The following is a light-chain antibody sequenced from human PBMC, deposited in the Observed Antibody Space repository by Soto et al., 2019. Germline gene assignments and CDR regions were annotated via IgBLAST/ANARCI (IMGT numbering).Light chain of an antibody. CDR2: AAS. Sequence: DIQMTQSPSSLSASVGDRFTVTCQASQDINKNLIWYQQKPGKAPKLLIYAASTLQSGVPSRFSGSGSGTDFTLTISSLQPEDFATYYCQQLNSYPFTFGQGTRLEIK. CDR1: QDINKN. CDR3: QQLNSYPFT. J-gene: IGKJ5*01. V-gene: IGKV1-9*01.